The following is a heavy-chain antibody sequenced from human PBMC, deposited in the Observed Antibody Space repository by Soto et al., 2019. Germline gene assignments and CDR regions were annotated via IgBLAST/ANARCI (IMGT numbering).Heavy chain of an antibody. CDR3: VRDWESTTQTWGFGDS. J-gene: IGHJ4*02. CDR1: GGTFSSYT. V-gene: IGHV1-69*08. CDR2: IIPIFGVT. D-gene: IGHD1-1*01. Sequence: QVQLVQSGAEVKKPGSSVKVSCKASGGTFSSYTITWVRQAPGQGLEWLGRIIPIFGVTNYAQKFQDRVTITADRSTTNAYMELSRLRSEDTAVYYCVRDWESTTQTWGFGDSWGQGTLVTVSS.